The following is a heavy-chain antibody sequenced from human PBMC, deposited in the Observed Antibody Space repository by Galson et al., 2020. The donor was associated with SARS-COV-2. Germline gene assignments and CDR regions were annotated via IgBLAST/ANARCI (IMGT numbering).Heavy chain of an antibody. V-gene: IGHV3-7*01. D-gene: IGHD1-26*01. CDR3: ARDVSYGALDY. Sequence: GESLKISCAASGFSFSSYGMHWVRQTPVKGLEWVANIKKDGTIQKYVDSVRGRFTISRDNTKNVLYLYMNGLRAEDTAVYYCARDVSYGALDYWGQGTRVTVSS. CDR1: GFSFSSYG. J-gene: IGHJ4*02. CDR2: IKKDGTIQ.